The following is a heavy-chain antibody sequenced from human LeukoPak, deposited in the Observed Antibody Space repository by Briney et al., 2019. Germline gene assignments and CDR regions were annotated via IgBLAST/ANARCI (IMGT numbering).Heavy chain of an antibody. V-gene: IGHV4-59*12. CDR2: IYYSGST. CDR1: GGSISSYY. D-gene: IGHD3-10*01. J-gene: IGHJ4*02. Sequence: SETLSLTCTVSGGSISSYYWSWIRQPPGKGLEWIGYIYYSGSTNYNPSLKSRVTISVDTSKNQFSLKLSSVTAADTAVYYCARDYENYYGSGSSYYFDYWGQGTLVTVSS. CDR3: ARDYENYYGSGSSYYFDY.